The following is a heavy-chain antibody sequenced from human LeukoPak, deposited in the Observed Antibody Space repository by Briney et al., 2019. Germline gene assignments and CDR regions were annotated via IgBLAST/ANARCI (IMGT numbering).Heavy chain of an antibody. D-gene: IGHD2-15*01. J-gene: IGHJ3*02. CDR1: GFTFDDYA. CDR3: ARHRSGGSQDDAFDI. CDR2: ISWEGGTT. V-gene: IGHV3-43D*03. Sequence: GGSLRLSCAASGFTFDDYAMHWVRQAPGKGLEWVSLISWEGGTTYYADSVKGRFTISRQNAKNSLFLQMNSLRAEDTAVYYCARHRSGGSQDDAFDIWGQGTMVTVSS.